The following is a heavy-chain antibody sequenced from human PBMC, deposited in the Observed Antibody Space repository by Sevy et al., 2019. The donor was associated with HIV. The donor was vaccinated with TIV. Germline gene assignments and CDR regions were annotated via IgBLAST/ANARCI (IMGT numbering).Heavy chain of an antibody. Sequence: ASVKVSCKVSGYTLAKFSIHWVRQAPGKGLEWMTSFDPEDGDPEVGKTIYAQKLLGRVTMTEDTSTDTAYMELSSLRSDDTAVYYCATTKDYDDSSGYPFDYWGQGTLVTVSS. CDR3: ATTKDYDDSSGYPFDY. D-gene: IGHD3-22*01. J-gene: IGHJ4*02. CDR1: GYTLAKFS. CDR2: FDPEDGDPEVGKT. V-gene: IGHV1-24*01.